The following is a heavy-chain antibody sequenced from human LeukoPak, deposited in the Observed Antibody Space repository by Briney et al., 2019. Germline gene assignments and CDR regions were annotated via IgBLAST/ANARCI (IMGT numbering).Heavy chain of an antibody. J-gene: IGHJ4*02. CDR2: IYYSGST. CDR3: ARSGSYSIWGPSRAPRSFDY. Sequence: SETLSLTCTVSGGSISSYYWSWIRQPPGKGLEWIGYIYYSGSTNYNPSLKSRVTISVDTSKNQFSLKLSSVTAADTAVYYCARSGSYSIWGPSRAPRSFDYWGQGTLVTVSS. V-gene: IGHV4-59*12. CDR1: GGSISSYY. D-gene: IGHD1-26*01.